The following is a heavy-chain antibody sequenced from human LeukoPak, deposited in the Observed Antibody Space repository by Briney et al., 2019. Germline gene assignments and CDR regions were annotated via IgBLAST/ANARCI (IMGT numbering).Heavy chain of an antibody. CDR2: IYYSGST. D-gene: IGHD1-1*01. CDR3: ARGGPQHDGYFDY. CDR1: GGSISSYY. Sequence: SETLSLTCTVSGGSISSYYWSWIRQPPGKGLEWIGYIYYSGSTNYNPSLKSRVTISVDTSKNQFSLKLSSVTAADTAVYYCARGGPQHDGYFDYWGQGTLVTVSS. V-gene: IGHV4-59*01. J-gene: IGHJ4*02.